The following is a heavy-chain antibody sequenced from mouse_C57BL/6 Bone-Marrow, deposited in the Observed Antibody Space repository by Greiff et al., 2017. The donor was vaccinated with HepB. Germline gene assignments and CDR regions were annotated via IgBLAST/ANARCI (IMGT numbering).Heavy chain of an antibody. CDR3: TGMGYAMDY. J-gene: IGHJ4*01. CDR2: IDPENGDT. D-gene: IGHD2-3*01. Sequence: VHVKQSGAELVRPGASVKLSCTASGFNIKDDYMHWVKQRPEQGLEWIGWIDPENGDTEYASKFQGKATITADTSSNTAYLQLSSLTSEDTAVYYCTGMGYAMDYWGQGTSVTVSS. V-gene: IGHV14-4*01. CDR1: GFNIKDDY.